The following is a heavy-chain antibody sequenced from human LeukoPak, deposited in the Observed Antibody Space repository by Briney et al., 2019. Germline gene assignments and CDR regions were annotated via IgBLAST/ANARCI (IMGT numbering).Heavy chain of an antibody. J-gene: IGHJ4*02. V-gene: IGHV4-4*02. CDR3: ASHVTVLGTRGFDF. D-gene: IGHD6-19*01. Sequence: SGTLSLTCAVSGDSVTSHSWRSWVRQPPGKGLEWIGEVHHGGASNYDPSLESRVTISVDKSKNRFSLNLRSVTAADTATYYCASHVTVLGTRGFDFWGRGTLVTVS. CDR1: GDSVTSHSW. CDR2: VHHGGAS.